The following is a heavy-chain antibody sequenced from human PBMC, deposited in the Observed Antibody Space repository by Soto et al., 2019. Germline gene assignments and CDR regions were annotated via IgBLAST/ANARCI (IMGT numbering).Heavy chain of an antibody. CDR2: ISGISRDT. Sequence: PGGSLRLSCAASGFTFSTFAMGWVRQDPGKGLEWVSLISGISRDTYYADSVKGRFTISRDNSKNILYLQMNSLRAEDTAVYYCATQDFRGITGTTWGQGTLVTVPQ. J-gene: IGHJ4*02. CDR3: ATQDFRGITGTT. CDR1: GFTFSTFA. V-gene: IGHV3-23*01. D-gene: IGHD1-20*01.